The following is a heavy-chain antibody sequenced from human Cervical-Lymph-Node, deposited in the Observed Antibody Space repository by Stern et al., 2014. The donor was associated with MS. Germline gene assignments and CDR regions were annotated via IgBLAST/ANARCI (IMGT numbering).Heavy chain of an antibody. CDR2: IWHDGSNK. J-gene: IGHJ4*02. Sequence: MQLVESGGDVVQPGRSLRLSCAASGFTFTTYGMHWVRQAPGKGQERVAIIWHDGSNKYYADSVKGRFTISRDNSKNTLYLQMNSLRAEDTAVYYCARDACGGDCYGSQDYWGQGSLVTVSS. CDR1: GFTFTTYG. D-gene: IGHD2-21*02. V-gene: IGHV3-33*01. CDR3: ARDACGGDCYGSQDY.